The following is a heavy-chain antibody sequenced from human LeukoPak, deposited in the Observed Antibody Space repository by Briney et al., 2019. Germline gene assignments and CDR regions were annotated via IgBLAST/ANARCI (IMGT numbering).Heavy chain of an antibody. J-gene: IGHJ3*02. CDR1: GFTFSSYA. CDR3: AKALAVAGGDAFDI. V-gene: IGHV3-23*01. D-gene: IGHD6-19*01. Sequence: GGSMRLSCAASGFTFSSYAMSWVRQAPGKGLEWVSLISGSGGSTYYADSVKGRFTISRDNSKNTLYLQMNSLRAEDTAVYCCAKALAVAGGDAFDIWGQGTMVTVSS. CDR2: ISGSGGST.